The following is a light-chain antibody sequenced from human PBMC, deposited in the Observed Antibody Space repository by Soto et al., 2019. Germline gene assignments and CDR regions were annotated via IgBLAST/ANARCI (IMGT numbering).Light chain of an antibody. V-gene: IGLV2-23*01. J-gene: IGLJ2*01. CDR2: EDD. Sequence: QSALTQPASVSGSPGQSITISCTGTSSDVGGYNYVSWYQQHPGKAPKLMIYEDDKRPSGVSNRFSGSKSGNTASLTISGLQAEDEADYYCCSYAGTTTVLFGGGTKVTVL. CDR3: CSYAGTTTVL. CDR1: SSDVGGYNY.